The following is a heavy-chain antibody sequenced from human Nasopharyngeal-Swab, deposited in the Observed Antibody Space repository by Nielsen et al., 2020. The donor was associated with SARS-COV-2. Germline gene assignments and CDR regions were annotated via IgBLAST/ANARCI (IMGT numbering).Heavy chain of an antibody. CDR1: GYTFTSYG. Sequence: ASVKVSCKASGYTFTSYGISWVRQAPGQGLEWMGWISAYNGNTNYAQKFQGRVTITADKSTSTAYMELSSLRSEDTAVYYCARCRDGYNYFDYWGQGTLVTVSS. CDR3: ARCRDGYNYFDY. V-gene: IGHV1-18*04. CDR2: ISAYNGNT. J-gene: IGHJ4*02. D-gene: IGHD5-24*01.